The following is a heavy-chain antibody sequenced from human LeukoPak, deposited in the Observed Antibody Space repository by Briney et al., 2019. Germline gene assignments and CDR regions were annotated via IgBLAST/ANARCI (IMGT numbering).Heavy chain of an antibody. CDR2: ISYDGSNK. D-gene: IGHD6-13*01. J-gene: IGHJ4*02. V-gene: IGHV3-30*18. CDR1: GFTFSSYG. CDR3: AKDPGDSSSWYSFDY. Sequence: GGSLRLSCAASGFTFSSYGMHWVRQAPGKGLEWVAVISYDGSNKYYADSVKGRFTISRDNSKNTLYLQMNSLRAEDTAVYYCAKDPGDSSSWYSFDYWGQGTLVTVSS.